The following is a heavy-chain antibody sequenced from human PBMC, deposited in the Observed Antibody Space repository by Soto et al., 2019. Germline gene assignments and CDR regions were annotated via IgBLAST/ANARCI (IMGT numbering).Heavy chain of an antibody. J-gene: IGHJ4*02. CDR3: ASRNDYIWGSYRHTLDY. V-gene: IGHV4-34*01. Sequence: SETLSLTCAVYGGSFSGFYWCWIRQPPGKGLEWIGEINHSGSTNYNPSLKSRVTISVDTSKNQSSLKLSSVTAADTAVYYCASRNDYIWGSYRHTLDYWGQGTLVTVSS. CDR2: INHSGST. CDR1: GGSFSGFY. D-gene: IGHD3-16*02.